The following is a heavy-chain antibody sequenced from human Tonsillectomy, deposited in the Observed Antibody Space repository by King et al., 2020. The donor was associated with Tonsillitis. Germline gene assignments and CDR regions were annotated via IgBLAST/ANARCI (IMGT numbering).Heavy chain of an antibody. Sequence: VQLVESGGGLVKPGGSLRLSCAASGFTFSSYSMNWVRQAPGKGLEWVSSISSSSSYIYYADSVKGRFTISRDNAKNSLYLQMNSLRAEDTAVYYCARYYDSSGYYSAAYYYMDVWGKGTTVTVSS. J-gene: IGHJ6*03. V-gene: IGHV3-21*01. CDR1: GFTFSSYS. CDR2: ISSSSSYI. CDR3: ARYYDSSGYYSAAYYYMDV. D-gene: IGHD3-22*01.